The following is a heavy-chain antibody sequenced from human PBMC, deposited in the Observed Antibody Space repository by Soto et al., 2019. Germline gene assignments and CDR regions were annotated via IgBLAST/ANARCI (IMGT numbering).Heavy chain of an antibody. V-gene: IGHV3-49*03. Sequence: GGSLRLSCTASGFTFGDYAMSWFRQAPGKGLEWVGFIRSKAYGGTTEYAASVKGRFTISRDDSKSIAYLQMNSLKTEDTAVYYCKTGNYYDSDAFDIWGQGTMVTVSS. D-gene: IGHD3-22*01. CDR3: KTGNYYDSDAFDI. CDR2: IRSKAYGGTT. J-gene: IGHJ3*02. CDR1: GFTFGDYA.